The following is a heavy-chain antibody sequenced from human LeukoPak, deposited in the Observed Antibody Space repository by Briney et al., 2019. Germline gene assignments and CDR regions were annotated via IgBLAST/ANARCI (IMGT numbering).Heavy chain of an antibody. CDR1: GGSITNDDYY. CDR2: IYYSGST. J-gene: IGHJ5*02. Sequence: SETLSLTCTVSGGSITNDDYYWNWIRQPPGKGLEWIGYIYYSGSTDYNPSLKSRVTISVDTSKNQFSLKLSSVTAADTAVYYCARVVGSSGWFDPWGQGILVTVSS. V-gene: IGHV4-61*08. D-gene: IGHD6-19*01. CDR3: ARVVGSSGWFDP.